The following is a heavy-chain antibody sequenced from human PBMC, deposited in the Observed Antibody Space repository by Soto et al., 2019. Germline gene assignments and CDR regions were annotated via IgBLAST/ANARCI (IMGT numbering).Heavy chain of an antibody. J-gene: IGHJ6*02. CDR3: ARTRGSAVYFYFYGLDV. Sequence: LQESGPGLVKPSETLSLTCSISGGSINGNNYSWGWIRQPPGRGLEWIGNTYCTGGAYYDPSFKSRASISVDTSKSHVFLKLTFVTAADTAIYYCARTRGSAVYFYFYGLDVWGHGTTVTVSS. V-gene: IGHV4-39*02. CDR2: TYCTGGA. D-gene: IGHD3-10*01. CDR1: GGSINGNNYS.